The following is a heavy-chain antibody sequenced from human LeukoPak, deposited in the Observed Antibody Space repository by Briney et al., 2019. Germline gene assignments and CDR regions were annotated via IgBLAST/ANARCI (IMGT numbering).Heavy chain of an antibody. J-gene: IGHJ4*02. CDR1: GYTFTGYY. D-gene: IGHD5-24*01. V-gene: IGHV1-2*06. Sequence: ASVKVSCKASGYTFTGYYIHWVRQAPGQGLEWMGQFNPNSGRRAYAQRFQGRVAMTWDTSITTGYLELSSLRSDDMAIYYCARDVAPDGQWIFDFWGQGTLVTVTS. CDR2: FNPNSGRR. CDR3: ARDVAPDGQWIFDF.